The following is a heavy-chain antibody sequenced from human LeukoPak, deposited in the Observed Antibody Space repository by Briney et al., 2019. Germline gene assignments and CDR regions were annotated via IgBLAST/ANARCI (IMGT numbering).Heavy chain of an antibody. CDR3: ARGGVAAGGDY. CDR1: GFTFGTHW. CDR2: INGDGSST. V-gene: IGHV3-74*01. D-gene: IGHD6-13*01. Sequence: PGGSLRLSCVASGFTFGTHWMHWVRQAPGKGLVWVSRINGDGSSTSYADSVKGRFTISRDNAKNTMYLQMNSLRAEDTAVYYCARGGVAAGGDYRGQGSLVTVSS. J-gene: IGHJ4*02.